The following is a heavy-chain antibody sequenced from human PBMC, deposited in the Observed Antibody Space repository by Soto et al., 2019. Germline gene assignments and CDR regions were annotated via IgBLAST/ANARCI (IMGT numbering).Heavy chain of an antibody. Sequence: GGSLRLSCAASGFTFSTYSMHWVRQAPGKGLEWVSGISWNSGSIGYADSVKGRFTISRDNAKNSLYLQMNSLRAEDTALYYCAKDIGVDCSGGSCYSGLSNYYGMDVWGQGTTVTVSS. J-gene: IGHJ6*02. D-gene: IGHD2-15*01. CDR3: AKDIGVDCSGGSCYSGLSNYYGMDV. CDR1: GFTFSTYS. CDR2: ISWNSGSI. V-gene: IGHV3-9*01.